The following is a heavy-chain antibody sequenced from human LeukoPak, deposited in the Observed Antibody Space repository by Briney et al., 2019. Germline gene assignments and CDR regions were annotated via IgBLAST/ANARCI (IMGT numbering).Heavy chain of an antibody. CDR2: MNYNSGNT. D-gene: IGHD6-19*01. CDR1: GYTFTSFD. Sequence: ASVKVSCKASGYTFTSFDINWVRQATGQGLEWMGWMNYNSGNTGYAQKLQGRVTITRDTSARTAYMELSSLRSEDTAVYYCARVVYSGGIFDYWGQGTLVTVSS. CDR3: ARVVYSGGIFDY. J-gene: IGHJ4*02. V-gene: IGHV1-8*01.